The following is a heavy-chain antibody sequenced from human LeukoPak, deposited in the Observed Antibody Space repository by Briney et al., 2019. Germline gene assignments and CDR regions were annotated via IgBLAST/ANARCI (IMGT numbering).Heavy chain of an antibody. Sequence: QPGGSLRLSCAASGFTFSSYAMSWVRQAPGKGLEWVSAISSNGGSTYYADSVKGRFTISRDNSKNTLYLQMSSLRAEDTAVYYCVNTGIMITFGGVGLGAFDIWGQGTMVTVSS. V-gene: IGHV3-23*01. CDR3: VNTGIMITFGGVGLGAFDI. D-gene: IGHD3-16*01. CDR2: ISSNGGST. J-gene: IGHJ3*02. CDR1: GFTFSSYA.